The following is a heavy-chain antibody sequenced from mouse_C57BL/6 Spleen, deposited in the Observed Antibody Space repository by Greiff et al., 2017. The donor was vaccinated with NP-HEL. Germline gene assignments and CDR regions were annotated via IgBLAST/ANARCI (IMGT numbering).Heavy chain of an antibody. Sequence: EVQLVESGGGLVQPGGSMKLSCAASGFTFSDAWMDWVRQSPEKGLEWVAEIRNKANNHATYYAESVKGRFTISRDDSKSSVYLQMNSLRAEDTGIDYCTRPYGYDDWYFDVWGTGTTVTVSS. CDR2: IRNKANNHAT. J-gene: IGHJ1*03. V-gene: IGHV6-6*01. CDR1: GFTFSDAW. D-gene: IGHD2-2*01. CDR3: TRPYGYDDWYFDV.